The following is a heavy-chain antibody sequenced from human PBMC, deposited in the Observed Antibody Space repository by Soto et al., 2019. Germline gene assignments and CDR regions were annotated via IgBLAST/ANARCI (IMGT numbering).Heavy chain of an antibody. D-gene: IGHD3-10*01. CDR1: GSSISNYY. CDR3: VRQGFGALHGLVDV. Sequence: QVHLQQSGPGLVKPSETLSLSCTISGSSISNYYWSWIRQVPGKGMEWMGYGNDGWCAAYTPSLQSRLALALDTSRSLLSLKLASVTATDMAVYSCVRQGFGALHGLVDVWGQGTTVTVSS. V-gene: IGHV4-59*08. CDR2: GNDGWCA. J-gene: IGHJ6*02.